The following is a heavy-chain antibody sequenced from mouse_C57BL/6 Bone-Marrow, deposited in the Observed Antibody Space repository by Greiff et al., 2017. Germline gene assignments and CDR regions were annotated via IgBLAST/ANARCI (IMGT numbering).Heavy chain of an antibody. CDR1: GFNIKDDY. CDR2: IDPENGDT. V-gene: IGHV14-4*01. D-gene: IGHD2-1*01. J-gene: IGHJ4*01. CDR3: SIYYGNYKAMDY. Sequence: VQLKQSGAELVRPGASVKLSCTASGFNIKDDYMHWVKQRPEQGLEWIGWIDPENGDTEYASKFQGKATITADTSSNTAYLQLSSLTSEDTAVYYCSIYYGNYKAMDYWGQGTSVTVSS.